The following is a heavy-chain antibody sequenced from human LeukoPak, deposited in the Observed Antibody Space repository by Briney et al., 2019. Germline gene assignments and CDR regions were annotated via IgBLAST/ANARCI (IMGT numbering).Heavy chain of an antibody. V-gene: IGHV3-64*01. J-gene: IGHJ4*02. CDR3: ARSVVAAANIDY. CDR1: GFTFSTYA. D-gene: IGHD2-15*01. Sequence: PGGSLRLPCAASGFTFSTYAMHWVRQAPGKGLEYVSAISSNGGSTYYANSVKGRFSISRDNSKNTLYLQLGSLRAEDMAVYYCARSVVAAANIDYWGQGTLVTVSS. CDR2: ISSNGGST.